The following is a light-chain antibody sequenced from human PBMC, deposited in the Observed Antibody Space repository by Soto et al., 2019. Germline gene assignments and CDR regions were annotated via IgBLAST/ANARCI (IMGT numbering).Light chain of an antibody. CDR1: QSVSSY. Sequence: EIVLTQSPATLSLSPGEKATLSCRASQSVSSYLAWYQQKPGQAPRLLIYDASNRATGIPARFSGSGSGTDFTLTISSLEPEDFAVYYCQQRSNFALTLGGGTKVDIK. V-gene: IGKV3-11*01. CDR2: DAS. J-gene: IGKJ4*01. CDR3: QQRSNFALT.